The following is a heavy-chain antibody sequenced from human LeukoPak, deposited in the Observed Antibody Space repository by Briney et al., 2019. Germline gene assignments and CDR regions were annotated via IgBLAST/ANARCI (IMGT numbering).Heavy chain of an antibody. CDR2: ISSSSSYI. V-gene: IGHV3-21*01. J-gene: IGHJ4*02. CDR1: GFTFSSYS. Sequence: PGGSLRLSCAASGFTFSSYSMNWVRQAPGKGLEWVSSISSSSSYIYYADSVKGRFTISRDNAKNSLYLQMNSLRAEDTAEYYCARDKYYYDSRMDYWGQGTLVTVSS. CDR3: ARDKYYYDSRMDY. D-gene: IGHD3-22*01.